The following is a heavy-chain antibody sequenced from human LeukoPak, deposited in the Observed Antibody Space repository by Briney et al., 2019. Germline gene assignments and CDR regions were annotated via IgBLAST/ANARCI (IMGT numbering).Heavy chain of an antibody. V-gene: IGHV3-30*04. CDR1: GFPFNSYA. J-gene: IGHJ4*02. Sequence: GGSLRLSCAASGFPFNSYAMHWVRQAPGRGRVWVAAMSDNGSNKYYADSVKGRFTISRDNSKNTLYLQMDSLRAENTALYYGARDPSRNGVYYFDNWGQGTLVTVSS. CDR3: ARDPSRNGVYYFDN. CDR2: MSDNGSNK.